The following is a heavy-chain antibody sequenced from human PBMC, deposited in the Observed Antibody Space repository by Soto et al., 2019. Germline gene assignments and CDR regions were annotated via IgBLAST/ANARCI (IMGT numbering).Heavy chain of an antibody. Sequence: PSETLSLTCTVSGGSVDRGDYYWTWIRQPPGKGLEWIGYIYYSGSTYYNPSLKSRVTISVDTSKNQFSLKLSSVTAADTAVYYCARELNSNYVPRYYYYCGMDVWGQGTTVTVSS. CDR3: ARELNSNYVPRYYYYCGMDV. CDR1: GGSVDRGDYY. CDR2: IYYSGST. D-gene: IGHD4-4*01. V-gene: IGHV4-30-4*01. J-gene: IGHJ6*02.